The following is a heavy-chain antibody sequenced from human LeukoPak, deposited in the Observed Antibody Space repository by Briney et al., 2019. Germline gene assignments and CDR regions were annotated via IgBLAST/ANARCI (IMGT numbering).Heavy chain of an antibody. CDR2: TTNKANSYTT. J-gene: IGHJ4*02. D-gene: IGHD4-17*01. Sequence: GGSLRLSCAASGFPFSSYSMNWVRQAPGKGLEWVGRTTNKANSYTTQYAASVKGRFTISRDDSKNSLYLQMNSLKTEDTAVYYCARARTIWGDYEYYFDYWGQGTLVTVSS. CDR1: GFPFSSYS. CDR3: ARARTIWGDYEYYFDY. V-gene: IGHV3-72*01.